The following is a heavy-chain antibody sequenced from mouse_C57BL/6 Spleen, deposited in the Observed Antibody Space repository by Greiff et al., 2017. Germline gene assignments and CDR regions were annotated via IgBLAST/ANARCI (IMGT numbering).Heavy chain of an antibody. CDR3: AYEYDAGFAY. CDR1: GYTFTSYW. Sequence: VQLQQPGPELVMPGASVKLSCKASGYTFTSYWMHWVKQRPGQGLEWIGEIDPSYSYTNYNQKFKGKSTLTVDKSSSTAYMQLSSLTSEYSAVYYCAYEYDAGFAYWGQGTQVTVSA. CDR2: IDPSYSYT. J-gene: IGHJ3*01. D-gene: IGHD2-4*01. V-gene: IGHV1-69*01.